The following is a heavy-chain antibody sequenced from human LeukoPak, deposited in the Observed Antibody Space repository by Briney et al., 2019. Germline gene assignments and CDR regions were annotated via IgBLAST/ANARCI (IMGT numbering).Heavy chain of an antibody. Sequence: SETLSLTCTVSGGSINTPNYYWGWIRQTPGKGLEWIGNIFYSGGTYYSPSLTSRVTISLDTSRNQFSLKLNSVTAADTAVYYCARLSTHKYYFDYWGQGTLVTVSS. CDR1: GGSINTPNYY. D-gene: IGHD3-16*02. J-gene: IGHJ4*02. CDR2: IFYSGGT. CDR3: ARLSTHKYYFDY. V-gene: IGHV4-39*07.